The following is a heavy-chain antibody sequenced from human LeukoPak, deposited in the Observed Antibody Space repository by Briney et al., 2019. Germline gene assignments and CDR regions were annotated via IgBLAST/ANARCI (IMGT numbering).Heavy chain of an antibody. CDR2: IRFDGTNK. CDR3: AKDPVTYSGSFRIDY. V-gene: IGHV3-30*02. Sequence: GGSLRLSCAASGFTFSTFGMHWVRQTPGKGLESVAFIRFDGTNKYYADSVKGRFTISRDNSKNTLYLQMSSLSAEDTAVYYCAKDPVTYSGSFRIDYWGQGTLVTVSS. CDR1: GFTFSTFG. D-gene: IGHD1-26*01. J-gene: IGHJ4*02.